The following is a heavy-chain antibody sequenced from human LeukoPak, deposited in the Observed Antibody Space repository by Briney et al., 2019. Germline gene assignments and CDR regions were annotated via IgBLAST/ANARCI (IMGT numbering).Heavy chain of an antibody. D-gene: IGHD3-10*01. CDR2: ISAYNGNT. CDR3: ARELYGSGSYYPLWRAFDI. CDR1: GYTFTSYG. Sequence: GASVKVSCKASGYTFTSYGISWVRQAPGQGLEWMGWISAYNGNTSYAQKFQGRVTMTRDMSTSTVYMELSSLRSEDTAVYYCARELYGSGSYYPLWRAFDIWGQGTMVTVSS. V-gene: IGHV1-18*01. J-gene: IGHJ3*02.